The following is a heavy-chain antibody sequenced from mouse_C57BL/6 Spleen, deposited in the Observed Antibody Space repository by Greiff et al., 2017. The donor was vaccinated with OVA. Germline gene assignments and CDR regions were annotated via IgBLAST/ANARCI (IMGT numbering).Heavy chain of an antibody. V-gene: IGHV1-80*01. CDR3: APIYYDYDGGGHYYAMDY. D-gene: IGHD2-4*01. J-gene: IGHJ4*01. CDR2: IYPGDGDT. Sequence: QVHVKQSGAELVKPGASVKISCKASGYAFSSYWMNWVKQRPGKGLEWIGQIYPGDGDTNYNGKFKGKATLTADKSSSTAYMQLSSLTSEDSAVYFCAPIYYDYDGGGHYYAMDYWGQGTSVTVSS. CDR1: GYAFSSYW.